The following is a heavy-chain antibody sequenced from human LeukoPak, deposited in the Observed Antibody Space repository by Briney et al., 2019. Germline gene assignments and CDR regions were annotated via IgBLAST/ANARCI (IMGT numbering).Heavy chain of an antibody. V-gene: IGHV1-3*01. CDR3: ASRMGYGDYHSFDY. CDR2: IYAGNGNT. J-gene: IGHJ4*02. CDR1: GYTFTSYA. D-gene: IGHD4-17*01. Sequence: ASVKVSCKASGYTFTSYAMHWVRQAPGQRLEWMGWIYAGNGNTKYSQKFQGRVTITRDTSASTAYMELSSLRSEDTAVYYCASRMGYGDYHSFDYWGQGTLVTVSS.